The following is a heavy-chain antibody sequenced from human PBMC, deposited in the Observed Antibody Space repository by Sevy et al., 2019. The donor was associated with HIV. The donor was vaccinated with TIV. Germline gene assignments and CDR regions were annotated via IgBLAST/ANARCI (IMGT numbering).Heavy chain of an antibody. J-gene: IGHJ4*02. CDR2: INGRGGST. CDR3: ARPSPRIAAAASAFYDN. CDR1: GYSFSSYA. V-gene: IGHV3-23*01. Sequence: GGSLRLSCVVSGYSFSSYAISWVRQAPGKGLEWVSTINGRGGSTYYVDSVKGRFTISRDNPKNTLFLQMINLRVDDTAIYYCARPSPRIAAAASAFYDNWGQRTLVTVSS. D-gene: IGHD6-13*01.